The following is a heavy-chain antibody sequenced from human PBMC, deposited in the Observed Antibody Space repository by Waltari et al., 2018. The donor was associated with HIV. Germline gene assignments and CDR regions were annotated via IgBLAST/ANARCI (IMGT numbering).Heavy chain of an antibody. CDR2: ISSESTNI. CDR1: GFTCCRYA. J-gene: IGHJ6*02. CDR3: ARDTLNFYFGLDL. V-gene: IGHV3-48*02. D-gene: IGHD3-9*01. Sequence: VQLVESGGGVVQTGGSLGLSCAVSGFTCCRYAMNWVRQAPGKGPEWIAYISSESTNIQYADSVKGRFTVSRDNAKESLYLQMNSLRDGDTAVYYCARDTLNFYFGLDLWGQGTTVTVSS.